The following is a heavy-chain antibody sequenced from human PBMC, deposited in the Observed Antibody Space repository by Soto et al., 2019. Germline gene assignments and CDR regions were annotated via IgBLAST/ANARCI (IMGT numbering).Heavy chain of an antibody. CDR3: ARRGSGSYYDY. CDR1: GFTFSSYA. D-gene: IGHD1-26*01. Sequence: PGGSLRLSCAASGFTFSSYAMMWVRQAPGKGLEWVSAISGSGDSTYYADSVKGRFTTSRDNSKNTLYLQMNSLRAEDTAVYYCARRGSGSYYDYWGQGTLVTVSS. V-gene: IGHV3-23*01. J-gene: IGHJ4*02. CDR2: ISGSGDST.